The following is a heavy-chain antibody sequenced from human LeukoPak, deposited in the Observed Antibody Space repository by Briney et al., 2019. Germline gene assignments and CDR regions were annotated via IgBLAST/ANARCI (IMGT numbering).Heavy chain of an antibody. CDR1: GGSISSGGYS. CDR2: IYHSGST. D-gene: IGHD6-19*01. Sequence: SQTLSLTCAVSGGSISSGGYSWSWIRQPPGKGLEWIGYIYHSGSTYYNPSLKSRVTISADTSKNQFSLKLSSVTAADTAVYYSASTTPPLAGTLDYWGQGTLVTVSS. V-gene: IGHV4-30-2*01. CDR3: ASTTPPLAGTLDY. J-gene: IGHJ4*02.